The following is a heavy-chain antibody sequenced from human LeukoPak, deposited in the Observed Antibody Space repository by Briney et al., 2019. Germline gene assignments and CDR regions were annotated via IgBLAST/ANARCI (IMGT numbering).Heavy chain of an antibody. CDR2: ISRGGDYT. CDR1: GFIFSSYN. Sequence: PGGSLRLSCAASGFIFSSYNINWVRQAPGKGLEWVSSISRGGDYTYYADSVKGRFTVSRDNAKNSMFLQMNSLRVEDTAVYYCARDPTVTTVTRPVNYMDVWGKGTTVTVSS. V-gene: IGHV3-21*01. CDR3: ARDPTVTTVTRPVNYMDV. J-gene: IGHJ6*03. D-gene: IGHD4-17*01.